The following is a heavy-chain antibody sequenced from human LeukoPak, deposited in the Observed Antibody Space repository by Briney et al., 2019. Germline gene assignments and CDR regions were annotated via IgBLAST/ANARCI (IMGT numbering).Heavy chain of an antibody. V-gene: IGHV4-34*01. Sequence: SETLSLTCAVYGGSFSGYYWSWIRQPPGKGLEWIGEINHSGSTNCNPSLKSRVTISVDTSKNQFSLKLSSVTAADTAVYYCARGRRNYDILTGLIFDYWGQGTLVTVSS. D-gene: IGHD3-9*01. J-gene: IGHJ4*02. CDR1: GGSFSGYY. CDR2: INHSGST. CDR3: ARGRRNYDILTGLIFDY.